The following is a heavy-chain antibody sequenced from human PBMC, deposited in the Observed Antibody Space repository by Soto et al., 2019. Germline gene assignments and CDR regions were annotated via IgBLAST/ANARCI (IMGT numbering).Heavy chain of an antibody. J-gene: IGHJ5*02. D-gene: IGHD7-27*01. CDR3: ASDSTGWFDP. CDR1: CGSVSSYY. Sequence: SETLSLTCTVSCGSVSSYYWSWIRQPAGKGLEWIGRFYTSGNTNYNPSLKSRVTMSLDTSKNQFSLELSSVTAADTAVYFCASDSTGWFDPWGQGTLVSVSS. V-gene: IGHV4-4*07. CDR2: FYTSGNT.